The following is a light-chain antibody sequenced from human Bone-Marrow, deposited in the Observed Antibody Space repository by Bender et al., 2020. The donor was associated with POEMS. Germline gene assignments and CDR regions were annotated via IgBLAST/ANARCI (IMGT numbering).Light chain of an antibody. CDR1: SSDVGVSYY. J-gene: IGLJ2*01. V-gene: IGLV2-11*01. CDR2: DVT. Sequence: SDLTQPASVSGSPGQSITISCTGISSDVGVSYYVSWYQHHPGKAPKLLIYDVTKRPSGVPDRFSGFKAGNTASLTVSGLQAEDEADYYCCSYADIDTLLFGGGTKLTVL. CDR3: CSYADIDTLL.